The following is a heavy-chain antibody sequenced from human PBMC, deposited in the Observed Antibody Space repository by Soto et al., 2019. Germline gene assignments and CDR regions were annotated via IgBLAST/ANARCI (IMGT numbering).Heavy chain of an antibody. Sequence: HPGGSMRLSCAASGFTFSSYGMHWVRQAPGKGLEWVAVISYDGSNKYYADSVKGRFTISRDNSKNTLYLQMNSLRAEDTAVYYCAKGNGLSGWNYYYYGMDVWGQGTTVTVSS. CDR2: ISYDGSNK. D-gene: IGHD6-19*01. CDR1: GFTFSSYG. V-gene: IGHV3-30*18. J-gene: IGHJ6*02. CDR3: AKGNGLSGWNYYYYGMDV.